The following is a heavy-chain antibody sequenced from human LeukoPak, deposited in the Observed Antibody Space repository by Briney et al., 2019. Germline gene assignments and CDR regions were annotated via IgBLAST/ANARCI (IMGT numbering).Heavy chain of an antibody. CDR3: ARVPYDFWSADYHYYGMDV. V-gene: IGHV3-7*01. D-gene: IGHD3-3*01. CDR2: IKQDGSEK. Sequence: GGSLRLSCAASGFTFSSYWMSWVRQAPGKGLEWVANIKQDGSEKYYVDSVKGRFTISRDNAKNSLYLQMNSLRAEDTAVYYCARVPYDFWSADYHYYGMDVWGQGTTVTVSS. CDR1: GFTFSSYW. J-gene: IGHJ6*02.